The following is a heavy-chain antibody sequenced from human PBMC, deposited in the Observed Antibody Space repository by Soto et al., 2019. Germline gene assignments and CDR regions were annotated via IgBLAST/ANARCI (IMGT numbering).Heavy chain of an antibody. CDR3: ARLRRGADDYHGMEV. D-gene: IGHD3-16*01. Sequence: ASVKVSCKASGYTFTSYDINWVRQATGQGLEWMGWMNPNSGNTGYAQKFQGRVTMTRNTSISTAYMELSSLRSEDTAVYYCARLRRGADDYHGMEVWGQGTTVTVSS. CDR2: MNPNSGNT. J-gene: IGHJ6*02. CDR1: GYTFTSYD. V-gene: IGHV1-8*01.